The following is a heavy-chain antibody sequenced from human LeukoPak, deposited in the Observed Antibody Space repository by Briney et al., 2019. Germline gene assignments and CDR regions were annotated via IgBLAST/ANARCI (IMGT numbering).Heavy chain of an antibody. CDR3: AKVAYYYDSGGYYLSGPFDY. CDR2: ISGSGGST. Sequence: PGGSLRLSCAASGFTFSSYAMSWVRQAPGKGLEWVSAISGSGGSTYYADSVKGRFTISRDNSKNTLYLQMNSLRAEDTAVYYCAKVAYYYDSGGYYLSGPFDYWGQGTLVTVSS. CDR1: GFTFSSYA. J-gene: IGHJ4*02. V-gene: IGHV3-23*01. D-gene: IGHD3-22*01.